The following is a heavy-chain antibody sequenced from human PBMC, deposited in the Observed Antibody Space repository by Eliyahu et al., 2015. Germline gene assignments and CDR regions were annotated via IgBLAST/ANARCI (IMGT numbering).Heavy chain of an antibody. CDR1: GFTFSNYA. CDR2: ISGSGDAT. CDR3: AKRGSGSYYKEFDY. V-gene: IGHV3-23*01. J-gene: IGHJ4*02. D-gene: IGHD3-10*01. Sequence: EVQLLESGGGLLQPGGSLRLSCAASGFTFSNYAMSWVRQAPGKGLEWVSAISGSGDATYYADSVKGRFTISRDNFKSTLYLQMNSLRGEDTAVYYCAKRGSGSYYKEFDYWGQGTLVTVSS.